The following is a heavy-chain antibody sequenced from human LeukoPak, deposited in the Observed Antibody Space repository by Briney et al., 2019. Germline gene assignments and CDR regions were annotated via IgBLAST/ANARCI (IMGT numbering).Heavy chain of an antibody. D-gene: IGHD4-17*01. V-gene: IGHV3-30*03. CDR3: ARAPWRGDYDY. CDR2: ISYDGSNK. J-gene: IGHJ4*02. Sequence: GGSLRLSCAASGFTFSSYGMHWVRQAPGKGLEWVAVISYDGSNKYYVDSVKGRFTISRDNSKNSLYLQMNSLRAEDTAVYYCARAPWRGDYDYWGQGTLVTVSS. CDR1: GFTFSSYG.